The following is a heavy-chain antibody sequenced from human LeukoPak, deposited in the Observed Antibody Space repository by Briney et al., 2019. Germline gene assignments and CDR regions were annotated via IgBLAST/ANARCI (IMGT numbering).Heavy chain of an antibody. J-gene: IGHJ4*02. D-gene: IGHD1-7*01. V-gene: IGHV3-23*01. CDR2: IGGSGDTA. CDR3: ARKAQYNGHYPLDY. Sequence: GGSLRLSCAASGFTFSTYAVSWVRQTPDRGLEWVSTIGGSGDTAYYADSVKGRFTISRDSSKNTLFLQMNSLRAEDTALYFCARKAQYNGHYPLDYWGRGILVTVSS. CDR1: GFTFSTYA.